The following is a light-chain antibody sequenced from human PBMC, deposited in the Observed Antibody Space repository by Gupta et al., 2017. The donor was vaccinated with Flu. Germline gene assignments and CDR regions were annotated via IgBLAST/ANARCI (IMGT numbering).Light chain of an antibody. Sequence: SVGDRVTITCRDTQSITNWLAWYQQKPGQAPKLLIYQSSRLESGVPSRFSGRKSGTEFTLTIRSLQPDDFATYYCQEYNPWTFGQGTKVEI. CDR1: QSITNW. CDR3: QEYNPWT. J-gene: IGKJ1*01. CDR2: QSS. V-gene: IGKV1-5*03.